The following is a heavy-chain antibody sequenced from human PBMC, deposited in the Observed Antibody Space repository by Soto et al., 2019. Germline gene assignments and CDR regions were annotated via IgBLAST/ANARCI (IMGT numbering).Heavy chain of an antibody. CDR2: IYHSGST. Sequence: QVQLQESGPGLVKPSGTLSLSCAVSGGSISSSHWWTWVRQPPGKGLEWIGEIYHSGSTNYNPSPKGGGTISVDTSRNQFPPNPGPVPAGDTAVFYWGGSGGGGDYWGQGILVTVSS. CDR1: GGSISSSHW. V-gene: IGHV4-4*02. D-gene: IGHD3-10*01. J-gene: IGHJ4*02. CDR3: GGSGGGGDY.